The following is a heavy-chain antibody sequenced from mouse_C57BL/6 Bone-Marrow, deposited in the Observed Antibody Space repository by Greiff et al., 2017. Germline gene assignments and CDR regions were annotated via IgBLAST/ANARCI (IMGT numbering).Heavy chain of an antibody. CDR1: GYTFTSYW. CDR2: INPSSGYT. J-gene: IGHJ2*01. CDR3: ASDYYGSSPDY. V-gene: IGHV1-7*01. D-gene: IGHD1-1*01. Sequence: VQLQQSGAELAKPGASVKLSCKASGYTFTSYWMHWVKQRPGQGLEWIGYINPSSGYTKYNQKFKDKATLTADKSYSTAYMQLSSLTYEDSAVYYCASDYYGSSPDYWGQGTTLTVSS.